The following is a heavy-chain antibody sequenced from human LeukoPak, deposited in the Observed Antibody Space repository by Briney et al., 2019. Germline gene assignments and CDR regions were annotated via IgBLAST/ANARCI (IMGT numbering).Heavy chain of an antibody. V-gene: IGHV4-39*01. Sequence: PSETLPLTCTVSGGSISSSSYYWGWIRQPPGKGLEWIGSIYYSGSTYYNPSLKSRVTISVDTSKNQFSLKLSSVTAADTAVYYCARQRRDGYNCDYWGQGTLVTVSS. CDR2: IYYSGST. CDR3: ARQRRDGYNCDY. J-gene: IGHJ4*02. D-gene: IGHD5-24*01. CDR1: GGSISSSSYY.